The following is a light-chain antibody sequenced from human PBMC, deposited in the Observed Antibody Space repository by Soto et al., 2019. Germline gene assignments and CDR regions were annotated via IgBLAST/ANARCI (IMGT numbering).Light chain of an antibody. CDR1: QSVLYSSNNKNY. Sequence: DIVMTQSPDSLAVSLGERATINCKSSQSVLYSSNNKNYLAWYQQKPGQPPKLLIYWASTRESGVPARFSGSGSGKDFTLTISSLQAEEVAVYYCKQYYGAPTFGQGTKLEIK. V-gene: IGKV4-1*01. CDR3: KQYYGAPT. J-gene: IGKJ2*01. CDR2: WAS.